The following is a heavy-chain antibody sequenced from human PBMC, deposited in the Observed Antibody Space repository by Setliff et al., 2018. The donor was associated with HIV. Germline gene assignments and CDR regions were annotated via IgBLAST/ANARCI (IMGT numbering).Heavy chain of an antibody. CDR1: GGSISLHY. D-gene: IGHD3-22*01. J-gene: IGHJ5*02. CDR3: ASRIYYYDSSRVLREEGFDP. CDR2: IYYDGST. V-gene: IGHV4-59*11. Sequence: PSETLSLTCTISGGSISLHYWSWIRQPPGKGLEWIGTIYYDGSTIYDPSLRSRVTMSVDTSNNQFSLKLTSVTAADTAMYYCASRIYYYDSSRVLREEGFDPWGQGTLVTVSS.